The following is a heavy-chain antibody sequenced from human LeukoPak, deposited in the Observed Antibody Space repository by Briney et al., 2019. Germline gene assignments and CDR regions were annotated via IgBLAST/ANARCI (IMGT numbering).Heavy chain of an antibody. J-gene: IGHJ4*02. CDR1: GYTFTKSW. D-gene: IGHD1-26*01. Sequence: LGESLKISCRVSGYTFTKSWIGWVRQVPGKGLEWMGVIYPGDSHVKYSPSFQGQVTISVDTSITTAYLQWNSLEASDTAMYYCARPLAGAHSGSCYFDSWGQGTLVTVSS. CDR2: IYPGDSHV. V-gene: IGHV5-51*01. CDR3: ARPLAGAHSGSCYFDS.